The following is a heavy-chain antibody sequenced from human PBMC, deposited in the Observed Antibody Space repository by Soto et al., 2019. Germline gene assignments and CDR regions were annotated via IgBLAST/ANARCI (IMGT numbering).Heavy chain of an antibody. V-gene: IGHV1-18*03. Sequence: EASVKVSCKASGYTFTSYGISWVRQAPGQGLEWMGWISAYNGNTNYAQKLQGRVTMTTDTSTSTAYMELRSLRSYFFSVYDCDRDLHSVLYCSSTSCYEVLGYWGQGTLVTVSS. CDR1: GYTFTSYG. D-gene: IGHD2-2*01. CDR3: DRDLHSVLYCSSTSCYEVLGY. J-gene: IGHJ4*02. CDR2: ISAYNGNT.